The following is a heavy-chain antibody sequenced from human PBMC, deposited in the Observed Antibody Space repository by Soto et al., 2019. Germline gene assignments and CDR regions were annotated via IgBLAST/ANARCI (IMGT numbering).Heavy chain of an antibody. Sequence: QVQLQESGPGLVKPSGTLSLTCAVSSGSISSSTWWSWVRQAPGKGLEWIGEIYHTGSTKYNPSLKSRITMSVDKSKHQFSLKLNSVTAADSAVYYCATSDDYIWGSVWGQGTLVTVSS. D-gene: IGHD3-16*01. CDR1: SGSISSSTW. CDR3: ATSDDYIWGSV. CDR2: IYHTGST. V-gene: IGHV4-4*02. J-gene: IGHJ4*02.